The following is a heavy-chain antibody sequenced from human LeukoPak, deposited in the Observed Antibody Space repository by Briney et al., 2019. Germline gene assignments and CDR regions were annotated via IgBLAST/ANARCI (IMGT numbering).Heavy chain of an antibody. J-gene: IGHJ4*02. Sequence: GGSLRLSCAASGFTFSSYWMSWVRRAPGKGLEWVANIKQDGSDKYYVDSVKGRFTISRDNAKNSVYLQMNSLRAEDTAVYYCAKEKTTGTYCVDYWGQGTLVTVSS. CDR3: AKEKTTGTYCVDY. CDR1: GFTFSSYW. D-gene: IGHD1-26*01. V-gene: IGHV3-7*01. CDR2: IKQDGSDK.